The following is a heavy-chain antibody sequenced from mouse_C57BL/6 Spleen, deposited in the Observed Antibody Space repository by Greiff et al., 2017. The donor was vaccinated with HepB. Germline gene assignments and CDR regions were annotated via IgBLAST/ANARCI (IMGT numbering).Heavy chain of an antibody. J-gene: IGHJ4*01. CDR1: GYTFTEYT. D-gene: IGHD2-4*01. CDR2: FYPGSGSI. V-gene: IGHV1-62-2*01. Sequence: VKLMESGAELVKPGASVKLSCKASGYTFTEYTIHWVKQRSGQGLEWIGWFYPGSGSIKYNEKFKDKATLTADKSSSTVYMELSRLTSEDSAVYFCARHERVVGDYDEAMDYWGQGTSVTVSS. CDR3: ARHERVVGDYDEAMDY.